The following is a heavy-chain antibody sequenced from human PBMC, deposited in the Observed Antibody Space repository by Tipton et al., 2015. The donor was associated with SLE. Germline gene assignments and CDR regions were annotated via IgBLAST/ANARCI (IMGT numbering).Heavy chain of an antibody. CDR3: ARLSRGVTGLDY. CDR2: IYYSGST. Sequence: LRLSCTVSGGSISSSSYYWGWIRQPPGKGLEWIGSIYYSGSTYYNPSLKSRVTISVDTSKNQFSLKLSSVTAADTAVYYCARLSRGVTGLDYWGQGTLVTVSS. D-gene: IGHD1-14*01. V-gene: IGHV4-39*01. CDR1: GGSISSSSYY. J-gene: IGHJ4*02.